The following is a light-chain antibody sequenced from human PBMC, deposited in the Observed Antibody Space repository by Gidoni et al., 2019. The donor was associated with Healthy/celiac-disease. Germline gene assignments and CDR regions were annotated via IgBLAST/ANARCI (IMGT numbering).Light chain of an antibody. CDR3: QKYDSAPRT. CDR2: AAS. CDR1: QGISNY. J-gene: IGKJ1*01. V-gene: IGKV1-27*01. Sequence: DIHMTQPPSSLSSSVGDRVTIPCRASQGISNYLAWYQQKPGKVPKLLIYAASTWQSGVPSRFSGSGSGTDFTLTISSLQPEDVATYYCQKYDSAPRTFGQXTKVEIK.